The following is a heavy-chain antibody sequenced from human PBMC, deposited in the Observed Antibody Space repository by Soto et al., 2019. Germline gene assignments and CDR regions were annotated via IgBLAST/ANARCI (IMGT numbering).Heavy chain of an antibody. CDR3: ARDPYHVLMVNAQNPYGMDV. J-gene: IGHJ6*02. Sequence: QVQLVQSGAEVKKPGASVKVSCKASGYTFTTYDISWVRQAPGQGLEWMGRISTYNGNTNYPQSLQGRLTMTTDTSPTTAYMELRSLRSDDTAVYYCARDPYHVLMVNAQNPYGMDVWGQGTTVTVSS. CDR1: GYTFTTYD. CDR2: ISTYNGNT. V-gene: IGHV1-18*01. D-gene: IGHD2-8*01.